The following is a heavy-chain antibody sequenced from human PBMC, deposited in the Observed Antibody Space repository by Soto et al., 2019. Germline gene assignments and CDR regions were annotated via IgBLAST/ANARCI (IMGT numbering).Heavy chain of an antibody. CDR2: INSRADYT. Sequence: EVQLVESGGGPVKSGPSLRLSCVASGFTLSNYRMTWVCQGPGKGLEWVSSINSRADYTHYTESVKGRFTISRDNAKNSVFLQMNSHRAEDAAVYYCGREKEYEGSSSLNIYYGVDVWGQGTTVIVSS. CDR3: GREKEYEGSSSLNIYYGVDV. V-gene: IGHV3-21*06. J-gene: IGHJ6*02. CDR1: GFTLSNYR. D-gene: IGHD6-6*01.